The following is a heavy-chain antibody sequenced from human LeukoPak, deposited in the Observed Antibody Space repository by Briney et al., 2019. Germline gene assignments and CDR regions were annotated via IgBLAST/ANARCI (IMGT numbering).Heavy chain of an antibody. V-gene: IGHV3-30*02. CDR1: GFTFSSYG. Sequence: GGSLRLSCAASGFTFSSYGLHWVRQAPGKGLEWVAFIRYDGSNKYYADSVKGRFTISRDNSKNTLYLQMNSLRAEDTAVYYCAKDHEDIVVVVAAWDWFDPWGQGTLVTVSS. CDR2: IRYDGSNK. CDR3: AKDHEDIVVVVAAWDWFDP. D-gene: IGHD2-15*01. J-gene: IGHJ5*02.